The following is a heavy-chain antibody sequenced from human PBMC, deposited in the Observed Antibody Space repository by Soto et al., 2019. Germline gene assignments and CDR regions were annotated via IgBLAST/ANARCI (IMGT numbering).Heavy chain of an antibody. D-gene: IGHD4-17*01. CDR3: ARLRASPPQPDY. V-gene: IGHV5-10-1*01. CDR2: IDPSDSYT. J-gene: IGHJ4*02. Sequence: GESLKISCKGSGYSFTSYWSSWVRQMPGKGLEWMGRIDPSDSYTNYSPSFQGHVTISADKSISTAYLQWSSLKASDTAMYYCARLRASPPQPDYWGQGTLVTVSS. CDR1: GYSFTSYW.